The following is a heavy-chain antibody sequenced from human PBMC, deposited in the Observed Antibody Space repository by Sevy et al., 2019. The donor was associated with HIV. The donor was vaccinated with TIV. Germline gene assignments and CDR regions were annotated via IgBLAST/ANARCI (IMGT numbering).Heavy chain of an antibody. D-gene: IGHD2-15*01. CDR2: VSPYNGKT. Sequence: ASVKVSCKASGYTFTSFGITWVRQAPGQGLEWVGWVSPYNGKTKYAQKLQGRVTMTTDTSTSTAYMDLRSLRSDDTAVYYCARPFCSGGSGYRWYFDFWGQGTLVTVSS. CDR1: GYTFTSFG. V-gene: IGHV1-18*01. CDR3: ARPFCSGGSGYRWYFDF. J-gene: IGHJ4*02.